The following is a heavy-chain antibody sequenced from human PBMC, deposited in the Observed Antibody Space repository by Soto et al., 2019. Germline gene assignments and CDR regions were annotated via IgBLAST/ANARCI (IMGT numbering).Heavy chain of an antibody. CDR1: GYTFTSYD. CDR3: ARGGGGGSSYDVDY. Sequence: QVQLVQSGAEVKKPGASVKVSCRASGYTFTSYDINWVRQATGQGLEWMGWMNPNSGNTGYAQKFQGRVTMTRNTSVSTAYVELSSLRAADTSVYYCARGGGGGSSYDVDYWGQGTLVTVSS. D-gene: IGHD2-15*01. V-gene: IGHV1-8*01. J-gene: IGHJ4*02. CDR2: MNPNSGNT.